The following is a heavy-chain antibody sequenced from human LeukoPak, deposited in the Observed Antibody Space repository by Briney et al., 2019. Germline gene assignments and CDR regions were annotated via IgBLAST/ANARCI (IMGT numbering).Heavy chain of an antibody. CDR1: GGSISSGGYY. V-gene: IGHV4-31*03. CDR3: ARGHDILTGHNWFDP. D-gene: IGHD3-9*01. CDR2: IYYSGST. J-gene: IGHJ5*02. Sequence: SETLSLTCTVSGGSISSGGYYWSWIRQHPGKGLEWIGYIYYSGSTYYNPSLKSRVTISVDTSKNQFSLKLSSVTAADTAVYYCARGHDILTGHNWFDPWGQGTLVTVSS.